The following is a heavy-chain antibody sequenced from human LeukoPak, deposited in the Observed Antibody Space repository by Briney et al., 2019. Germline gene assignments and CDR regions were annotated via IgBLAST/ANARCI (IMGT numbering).Heavy chain of an antibody. J-gene: IGHJ4*02. CDR1: GFTFSSYG. V-gene: IGHV3-33*01. Sequence: GGSLRLSCAASGFTFSSYGMQWVRQAPGKGLEWVAVIWYDGSNKYYADSVKGRFTISRDNSKNTLYLQMNSLRAEDTAVYYCASSGIAAAGTFDYWGQGTLVTVSS. D-gene: IGHD6-13*01. CDR2: IWYDGSNK. CDR3: ASSGIAAAGTFDY.